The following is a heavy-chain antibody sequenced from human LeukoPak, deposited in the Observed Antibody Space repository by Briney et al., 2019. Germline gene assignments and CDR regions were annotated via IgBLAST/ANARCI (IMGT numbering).Heavy chain of an antibody. Sequence: SVKVSCKASGGTFSSYAISWVRQAPGQGLEWMGGIIPIFGTANYAQKFQERVTITRDMSTNTTYMELSSLRSEDTAVYYCAAAPGIAARPSGDLWGRGTLVTVSS. CDR3: AAAPGIAARPSGDL. CDR1: GGTFSSYA. V-gene: IGHV1-69*05. J-gene: IGHJ2*01. D-gene: IGHD6-13*01. CDR2: IIPIFGTA.